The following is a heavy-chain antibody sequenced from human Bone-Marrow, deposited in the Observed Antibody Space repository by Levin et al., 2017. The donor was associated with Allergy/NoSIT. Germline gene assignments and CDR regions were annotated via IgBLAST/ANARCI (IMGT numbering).Heavy chain of an antibody. CDR1: GYTFTTYY. CDR3: ARDYYDSSAYFPSDY. CDR2: INPNSGVA. Sequence: LAASVKVSCKASGYTFTTYYMHWVRQAPGQGLEWMGWINPNSGVANYAQKFQGRVTMTRDTSISTAYMEVSRLTSDDTAVYYCARDYYDSSAYFPSDYWGQGTLVTVSS. V-gene: IGHV1-2*03. J-gene: IGHJ4*02. D-gene: IGHD3-22*01.